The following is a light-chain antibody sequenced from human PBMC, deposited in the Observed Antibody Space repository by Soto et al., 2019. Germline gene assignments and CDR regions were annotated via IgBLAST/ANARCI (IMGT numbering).Light chain of an antibody. J-gene: IGLJ1*01. CDR1: SSDVGAYNY. CDR2: EVN. Sequence: QSVLTQPPSASGSPGQSVTISCTGTSSDVGAYNYVSWYQHHPGKAPKLMIYEVNKWPSGVPDRFSGSKSGNKASLTVSGLQAEDEDDYYCTSHAGIINFPYVFGTGTKVTLL. V-gene: IGLV2-8*01. CDR3: TSHAGIINFPYV.